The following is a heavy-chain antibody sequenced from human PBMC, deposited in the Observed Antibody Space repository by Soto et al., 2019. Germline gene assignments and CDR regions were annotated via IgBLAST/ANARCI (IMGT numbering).Heavy chain of an antibody. CDR1: GFTFGRHW. D-gene: IGHD3-22*01. CDR2: IEQNGAGT. CDR3: ARVPYDSTGYFNDY. J-gene: IGHJ4*02. Sequence: LRLSCAASGFTFGRHWMSWVRQAPGKGLEWVANIEQNGAGTYYAHPVQGRFTISRDNIKSILYLQMSGLRGDDTAVYSCARVPYDSTGYFNDYWGQGTLVTVSS. V-gene: IGHV3-7*01.